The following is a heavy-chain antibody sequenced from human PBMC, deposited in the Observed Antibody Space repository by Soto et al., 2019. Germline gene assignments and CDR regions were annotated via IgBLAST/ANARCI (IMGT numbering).Heavy chain of an antibody. CDR3: ARGVTAGVDY. CDR2: MEPSSGKT. Sequence: AAVKVSCKASGYSFTSLDINWVRQTTGQGLEWMGWMEPSSGKTGYAQRFQDRVTMTRDTSINTAYMELRSLTSDDTAFYYCARGVTAGVDYWGQGTLVTVSS. V-gene: IGHV1-8*01. J-gene: IGHJ4*02. D-gene: IGHD3-10*01. CDR1: GYSFTSLD.